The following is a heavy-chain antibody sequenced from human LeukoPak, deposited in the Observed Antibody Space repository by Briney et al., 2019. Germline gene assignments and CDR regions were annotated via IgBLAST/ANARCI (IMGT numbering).Heavy chain of an antibody. Sequence: GGSLRLSCAASGFTFGSYGMHWVRQAPGKGLEWVAFIRYDGSNKYYADSVKGRFTISRDNSKNTLYLQMNSLRAEDTAVYYCANAFTVVTPEVDYWGQGTLVTVSS. V-gene: IGHV3-30*02. CDR2: IRYDGSNK. J-gene: IGHJ4*02. CDR1: GFTFGSYG. D-gene: IGHD4-23*01. CDR3: ANAFTVVTPEVDY.